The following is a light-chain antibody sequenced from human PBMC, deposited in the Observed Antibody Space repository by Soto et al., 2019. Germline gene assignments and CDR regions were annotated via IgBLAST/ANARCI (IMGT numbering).Light chain of an antibody. J-gene: IGKJ1*01. CDR2: GAS. V-gene: IGKV3-15*01. CDR1: QSVSSN. Sequence: EIVMTQSPATLSVSPGERATLSCRASQSVSSNLAWYQQKPGQAPGLLIYGASTSATGIPARFSGSGSWTEFTLTISSLQSEDYAVYYCQQYNNRPQTFGQGTKVEIK. CDR3: QQYNNRPQT.